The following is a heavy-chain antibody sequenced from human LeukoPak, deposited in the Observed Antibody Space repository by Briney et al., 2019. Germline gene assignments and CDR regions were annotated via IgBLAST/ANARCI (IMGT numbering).Heavy chain of an antibody. CDR3: ATISAQTFDI. J-gene: IGHJ3*02. CDR2: IKPDGIDK. D-gene: IGHD5-24*01. Sequence: GGSLRLPCVGSGFTFRSHWVNWVRQSPGKGLEWVANIKPDGIDKYYVDSARGRFTVSRDNAKNSAFLQMNSLRAEGTAIYYCATISAQTFDIWGQGTLVSVSS. CDR1: GFTFRSHW. V-gene: IGHV3-7*01.